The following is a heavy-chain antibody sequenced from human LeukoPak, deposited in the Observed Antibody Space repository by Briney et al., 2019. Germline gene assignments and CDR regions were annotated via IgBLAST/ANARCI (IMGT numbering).Heavy chain of an antibody. Sequence: GGSLRLSCAASGFTFSSYEMNWVRRAPGKGLEWVSCISSSGSTIYYADSVKGRFTISRDNAKNSLYLQMDSLRAEDTAVYYCARRGSYNDYWGQGTLVTVSS. CDR2: ISSSGSTI. CDR1: GFTFSSYE. D-gene: IGHD3-16*01. J-gene: IGHJ4*02. V-gene: IGHV3-48*03. CDR3: ARRGSYNDY.